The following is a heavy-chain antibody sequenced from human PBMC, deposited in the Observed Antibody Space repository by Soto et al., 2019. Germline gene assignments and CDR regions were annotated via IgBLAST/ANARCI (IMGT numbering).Heavy chain of an antibody. CDR2: VNTYNGNP. CDR3: ARDSQYSTSWQRFDS. CDR1: GYTFTNYA. V-gene: IGHV1-18*01. D-gene: IGHD6-13*01. Sequence: QVQLLQSRGELKKPGASVKVSCKASGYTFTNYAISWVRQAPGRGLEWMGWVNTYNGNPNYAQIFQGRVTMTTDTSTGTAYMELRSLKSDDSAIYYCARDSQYSTSWQRFDSWGQGTLVTVSS. J-gene: IGHJ4*02.